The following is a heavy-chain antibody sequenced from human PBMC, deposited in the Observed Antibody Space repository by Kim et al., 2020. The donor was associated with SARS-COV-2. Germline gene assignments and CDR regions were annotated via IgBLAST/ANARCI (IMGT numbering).Heavy chain of an antibody. CDR2: INSDGSST. V-gene: IGHV3-74*01. CDR3: AEIYGSGSYYLH. CDR1: GFTFSSYW. Sequence: GGSLRLSCAASGFTFSSYWMHWVRQAPGKGLVWVSRINSDGSSTSYADSVKGRFTISRDNAKNTLYLQMNSLRAEDTAVYYCAEIYGSGSYYLHWGQGTLATVSS. J-gene: IGHJ4*02. D-gene: IGHD3-10*01.